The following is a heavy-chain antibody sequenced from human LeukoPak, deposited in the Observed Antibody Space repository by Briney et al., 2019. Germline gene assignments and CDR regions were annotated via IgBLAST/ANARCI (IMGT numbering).Heavy chain of an antibody. D-gene: IGHD5-12*01. Sequence: TGGSLRLSCAASGFTFSSYGMHWVRQAPGKGLEWVAFIRYDGSNKYYADSVKGRFTISRDNSKNTLYMQMNSLRAEDTAVYYCAKEVDSGYARGFYYSDYWGQGTLVTVSS. CDR2: IRYDGSNK. CDR1: GFTFSSYG. J-gene: IGHJ4*02. CDR3: AKEVDSGYARGFYYSDY. V-gene: IGHV3-30*02.